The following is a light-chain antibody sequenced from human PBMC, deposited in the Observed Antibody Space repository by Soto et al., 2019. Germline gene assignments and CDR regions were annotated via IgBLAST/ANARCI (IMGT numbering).Light chain of an antibody. Sequence: ESVVTQSPGTLSLSPGERATLSCRASQSVSSSYLDWYQQKPGQAPRLLIYGASSRATVIPDRFSGRGSGTDFTLTLSRLETEDLAVYSCQQYGSSPETFGQGTKVEI. V-gene: IGKV3-20*01. CDR2: GAS. CDR1: QSVSSSY. CDR3: QQYGSSPET. J-gene: IGKJ1*01.